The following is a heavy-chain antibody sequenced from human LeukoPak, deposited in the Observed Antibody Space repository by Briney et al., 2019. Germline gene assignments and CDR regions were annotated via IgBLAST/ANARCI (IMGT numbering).Heavy chain of an antibody. CDR3: AKVRMIVVVISGAFDI. CDR1: GFTFSSYA. Sequence: GGSLRLSCAASGFTFSSYAMSWVRQAPGKGLEWVSAISGSGGSTYYADSVKGRFTISRDNSKNTLYLQMNSLRAEDTAVYYCAKVRMIVVVISGAFDIWGQGTMVTVSS. CDR2: ISGSGGST. V-gene: IGHV3-23*01. J-gene: IGHJ3*02. D-gene: IGHD3-22*01.